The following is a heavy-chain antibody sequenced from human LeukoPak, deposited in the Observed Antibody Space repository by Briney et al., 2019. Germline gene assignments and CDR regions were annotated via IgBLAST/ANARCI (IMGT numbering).Heavy chain of an antibody. D-gene: IGHD4-17*01. CDR2: ISSSSSYI. CDR3: ARDWEATVPYGMNV. Sequence: GGSLRLSCAASGFTFSSYSMNWVRQAPGKGLEWVSSISSSSSYIYYADSVKGRFTISRDNAKNSLYLQMNSLRAEDTAVYYCARDWEATVPYGMNVWGQGTTVTVSS. J-gene: IGHJ6*02. V-gene: IGHV3-21*01. CDR1: GFTFSSYS.